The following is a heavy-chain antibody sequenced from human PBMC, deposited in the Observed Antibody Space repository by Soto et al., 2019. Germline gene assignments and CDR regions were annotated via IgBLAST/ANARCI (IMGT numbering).Heavy chain of an antibody. CDR2: ISSSCSAI. V-gene: IGHV3-11*01. J-gene: IGHJ3*02. Sequence: PGGSLSLSFAGSGFTLGDSYMSWILQAPVKGLEWVSYISSSCSAIYCSDSVKGRFTISRDNAKNSLYLQMNSLRAEDTAVYYCASWPSLDAFDIWGQGTMDTVSS. CDR1: GFTLGDSY. CDR3: ASWPSLDAFDI.